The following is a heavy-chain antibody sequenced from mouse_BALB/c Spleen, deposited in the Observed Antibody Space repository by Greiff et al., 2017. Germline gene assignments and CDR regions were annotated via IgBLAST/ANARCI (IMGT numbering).Heavy chain of an antibody. Sequence: VQLVESGPGLVAPSQSLSITCTVSGFSLTSYGVHWVRQPPGKGLEWLGVIWAGGSTNYNSALMSRLSISKDNSKSQVFLKMNSLQTDDTAMYYCACDYDEGFAYWGQGTLVTVSA. D-gene: IGHD2-4*01. J-gene: IGHJ3*01. V-gene: IGHV2-9*02. CDR3: ACDYDEGFAY. CDR1: GFSLTSYG. CDR2: IWAGGST.